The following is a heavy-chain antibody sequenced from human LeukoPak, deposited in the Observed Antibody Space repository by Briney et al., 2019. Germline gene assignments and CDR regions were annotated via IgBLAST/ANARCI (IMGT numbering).Heavy chain of an antibody. Sequence: SGTLSLTCTVSGGSISSYYWSWIRQPAGKGLEWIGRIYTSGSTNYNPSLKSRVTISVDKSKNQFSLKLSSVTAADTAVYYCARGPPYSSGWHWGHPFDYWGQGTLVTVSS. CDR1: GGSISSYY. CDR2: IYTSGST. V-gene: IGHV4-4*07. D-gene: IGHD6-19*01. CDR3: ARGPPYSSGWHWGHPFDY. J-gene: IGHJ4*02.